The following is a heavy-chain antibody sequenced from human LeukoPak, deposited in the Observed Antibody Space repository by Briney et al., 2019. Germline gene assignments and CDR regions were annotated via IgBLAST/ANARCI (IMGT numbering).Heavy chain of an antibody. V-gene: IGHV3-23*01. J-gene: IGHJ6*02. Sequence: PGGSLRLSCAASGFTFSSYTMNWVRQALGQGLEWVSTISDPHSGSETHYADSVKGRFTISRDDSQNTLYLQMDSLRAEDTAVYYCAKASNCGGDCYRLLGYGMDVWGQGTTVTVSS. D-gene: IGHD2-21*02. CDR2: ISDPHSGSET. CDR1: GFTFSSYT. CDR3: AKASNCGGDCYRLLGYGMDV.